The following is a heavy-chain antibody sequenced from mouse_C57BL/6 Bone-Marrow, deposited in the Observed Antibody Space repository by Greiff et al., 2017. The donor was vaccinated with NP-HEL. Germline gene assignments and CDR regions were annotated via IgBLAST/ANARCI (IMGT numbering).Heavy chain of an antibody. Sequence: EVKLVESGGGLVQSGRSLRLSCATSGFTFSDFYMEWVRQAPGKGLEWIAASRNKANDYTTEYSASVKGRFIVSRDTSQSILYLQMNALRDEDTASYYCARDAYGSSDAGYFDVWGTGTTVTVSS. CDR3: ARDAYGSSDAGYFDV. CDR2: SRNKANDYTT. D-gene: IGHD1-1*01. V-gene: IGHV7-1*01. CDR1: GFTFSDFY. J-gene: IGHJ1*03.